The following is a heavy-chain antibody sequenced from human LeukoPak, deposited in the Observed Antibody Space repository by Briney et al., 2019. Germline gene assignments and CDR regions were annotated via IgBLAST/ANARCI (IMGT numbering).Heavy chain of an antibody. CDR3: AKIERWLVHGFGL. J-gene: IGHJ2*01. CDR2: ISGNGGST. CDR1: GFTFSSYA. Sequence: PGGSLRLSCAASGFTFSSYAMNWVRQAPGKGLEWVASISGNGGSTYHADSVKGRFTISRDNSRNAVFLQMISPRDDDTAIYYCAKIERWLVHGFGLWGRGTLVTVSS. D-gene: IGHD6-19*01. V-gene: IGHV3-23*01.